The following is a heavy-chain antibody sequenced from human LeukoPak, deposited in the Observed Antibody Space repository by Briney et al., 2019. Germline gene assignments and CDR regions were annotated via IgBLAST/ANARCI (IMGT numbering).Heavy chain of an antibody. V-gene: IGHV3-23*01. CDR2: ISGSGGST. Sequence: HAGGSLRLSCAASGFTFSSYAMSWVRQAPGKGLEWVSAISGSGGSTYYADSVKGRFTISRDNSKNTLYLQMNSLRAEDTAVYYCAKRPREGVVVPAAPCHPWGQGTLVTVSS. CDR3: AKRPREGVVVPAAPCHP. J-gene: IGHJ5*02. D-gene: IGHD2-2*01. CDR1: GFTFSSYA.